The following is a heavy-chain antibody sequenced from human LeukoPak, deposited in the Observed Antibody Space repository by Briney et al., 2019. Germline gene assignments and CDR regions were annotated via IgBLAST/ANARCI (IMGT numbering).Heavy chain of an antibody. CDR1: GFTFSSYG. Sequence: GGSLRLSCAASGFTFSSYGMHWVRQAPGKGLEWVAVIWYDGSNKYYADSVKGRFTISRDNSKNTLYLQMNSLRAEDTVVYYCARDGSGGSCFDYWGQGTLVTVSS. J-gene: IGHJ4*02. V-gene: IGHV3-33*01. D-gene: IGHD2-15*01. CDR3: ARDGSGGSCFDY. CDR2: IWYDGSNK.